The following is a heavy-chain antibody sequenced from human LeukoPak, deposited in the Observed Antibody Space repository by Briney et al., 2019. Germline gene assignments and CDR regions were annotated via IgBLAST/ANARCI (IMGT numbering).Heavy chain of an antibody. D-gene: IGHD2-21*02. J-gene: IGHJ4*02. CDR1: GFTFSSYS. V-gene: IGHV3-21*01. CDR3: GRDIVDGGDDY. CDR2: ISSSSSYI. Sequence: GGSLRLSCAASGFTFSSYSMNWVRQAPGKGLEWVSSISSSSSYIYYADSVKGRFTISRDNAKNSVSLQMNSLRAEDTAVYYCGRDIVDGGDDYWGQGTLVTVSS.